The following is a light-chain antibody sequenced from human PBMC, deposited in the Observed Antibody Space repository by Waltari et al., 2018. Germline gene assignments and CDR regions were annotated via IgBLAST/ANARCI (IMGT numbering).Light chain of an antibody. CDR3: QQYGSSILYT. CDR2: GAS. V-gene: IGKV3-20*01. Sequence: MLTQSPATLSLSPGETPPPSSRASQRLTKYYLAWYQQKPGQAPRLLIYGASSRAAGIPERFRGSGSGTDFTLTINRLEPEDFAMYYCQQYGSSILYTFGQGTKLEIK. J-gene: IGKJ2*01. CDR1: QRLTKYY.